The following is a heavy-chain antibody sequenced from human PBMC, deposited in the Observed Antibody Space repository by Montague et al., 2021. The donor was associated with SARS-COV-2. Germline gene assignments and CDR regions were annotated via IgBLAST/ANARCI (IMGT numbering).Heavy chain of an antibody. D-gene: IGHD3-3*02. CDR2: TYYRSWWRS. V-gene: IGHV6-1*01. CDR1: GDSVSSTSAP. Sequence: CAISGDSVSSTSAPWNWIRQSPSRGLEWLGRTYYRSWWRSQYPGSLESRITISGDTSKNQFSLQLNSVTPEDTAVYYCASAFYGDHWAFDVWGQGTMVTASS. J-gene: IGHJ3*01. CDR3: ASAFYGDHWAFDV.